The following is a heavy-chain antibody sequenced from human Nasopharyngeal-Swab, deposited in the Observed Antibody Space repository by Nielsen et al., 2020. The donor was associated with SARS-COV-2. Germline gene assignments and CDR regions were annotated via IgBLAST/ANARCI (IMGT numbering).Heavy chain of an antibody. J-gene: IGHJ4*02. CDR1: GFTFGDYA. D-gene: IGHD3-3*01. CDR3: TRADFWSGYCDY. V-gene: IGHV3-49*04. CDR2: IRSKAYGGTT. Sequence: GESLKISCTASGFTFGDYAMSWVRQAPGKGPEWVGFIRSKAYGGTTEYAASVKCRFTIARDDSKSIAYLQMNSLKTEDTAVYYCTRADFWSGYCDYWGQGTLVTVSS.